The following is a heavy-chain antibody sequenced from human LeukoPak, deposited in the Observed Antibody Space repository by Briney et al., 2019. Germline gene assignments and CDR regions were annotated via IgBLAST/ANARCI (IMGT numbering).Heavy chain of an antibody. V-gene: IGHV1-2*02. CDR3: ARSDYGSGLTFDY. J-gene: IGHJ4*02. D-gene: IGHD3-10*01. CDR2: INPNSGAT. CDR1: GYTFTGYY. Sequence: ASVKVSCKASGYTFTGYYMHWVRQAPGQGLEWMGWINPNSGATNYALQFQGRVTMTRDTSISTAYMELSRLRSDDTAVYYCARSDYGSGLTFDYWGQGTLVTVSS.